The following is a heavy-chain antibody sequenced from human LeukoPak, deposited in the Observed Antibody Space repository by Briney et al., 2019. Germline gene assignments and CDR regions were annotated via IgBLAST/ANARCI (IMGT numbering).Heavy chain of an antibody. CDR3: ANSKYYYDSSGRDAFDI. V-gene: IGHV3-9*01. CDR2: ISWNSDSI. J-gene: IGHJ3*02. D-gene: IGHD3-22*01. Sequence: GGSLRLSCAGSGFKFDEYDMHWVRQAPGKGLEWVSSISWNSDSIGYTDSVEGRFTISRDNSKNTLYLQMNSLRAEDTAVYYCANSKYYYDSSGRDAFDIWGQGTMVTVSS. CDR1: GFKFDEYD.